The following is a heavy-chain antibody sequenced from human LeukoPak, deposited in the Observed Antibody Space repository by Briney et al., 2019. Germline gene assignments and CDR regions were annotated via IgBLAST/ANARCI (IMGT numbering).Heavy chain of an antibody. V-gene: IGHV4-38-2*02. D-gene: IGHD1-26*01. CDR3: ARGSGSYYRELGFDP. J-gene: IGHJ5*02. CDR1: GYSISSGYY. CDR2: IYHSGST. Sequence: SSETLSLTCTVSGYSISSGYYWGWIRQPPGKGLEWIGSIYHSGSTYYNPSLKSRVTISVDTSKNQFSLKLSSVTAADTAVYYCARGSGSYYRELGFDPWGQGTLVTVSS.